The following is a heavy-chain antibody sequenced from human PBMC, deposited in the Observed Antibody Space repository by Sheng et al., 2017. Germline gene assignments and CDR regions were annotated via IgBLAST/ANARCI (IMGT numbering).Heavy chain of an antibody. Sequence: EVQLVESGGGLVKPGGSLRLSCAASGFTFSNAWMSWVRQAPGKGLEWVGRIKSKTDGGTTDYAAPVKGRFTISRDDSKNTLYLQMNSLKTEDTAVYYCTTAPGGGLYDILTGYEYYFDYWGQGTLVTVVL. J-gene: IGHJ4*02. V-gene: IGHV3-15*01. CDR3: TTAPGGGLYDILTGYEYYFDY. CDR1: GFTFSNAW. D-gene: IGHD3-9*01. CDR2: IKSKTDGGTT.